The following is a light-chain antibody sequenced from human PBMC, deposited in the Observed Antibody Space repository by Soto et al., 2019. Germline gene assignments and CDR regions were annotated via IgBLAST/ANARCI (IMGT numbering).Light chain of an antibody. Sequence: EIVLTQSPGTLSLSPGERATLSCRASQSISSSYLAWYQQKPGQAPRLLVYGASSRATGIPDRFSGSGSGTDFTLTISRLEPDDFALYYCQQYSSTFWTFGQGTKVEIK. CDR2: GAS. CDR1: QSISSSY. CDR3: QQYSSTFWT. J-gene: IGKJ1*01. V-gene: IGKV3-20*01.